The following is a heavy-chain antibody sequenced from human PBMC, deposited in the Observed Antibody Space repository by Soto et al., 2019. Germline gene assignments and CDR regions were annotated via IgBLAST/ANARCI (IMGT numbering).Heavy chain of an antibody. Sequence: PVESLKISCKTSGYNFSAFWIHWVRQMPGKGLEWLGEIDPSDSYTNYSPSFEGHITISTDNSIATAYLQWGSLRASDTALYFCARVYKNWFDSWAQGTMVTVSS. J-gene: IGHJ5*01. CDR2: IDPSDSYT. V-gene: IGHV5-10-1*01. CDR3: ARVYKNWFDS. D-gene: IGHD1-1*01. CDR1: GYNFSAFW.